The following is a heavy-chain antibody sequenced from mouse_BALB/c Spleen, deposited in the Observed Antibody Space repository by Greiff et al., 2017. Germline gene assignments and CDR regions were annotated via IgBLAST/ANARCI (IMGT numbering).Heavy chain of an antibody. J-gene: IGHJ4*01. CDR2: ISSGGST. CDR1: GFTFSSYA. Sequence: EVQGVESGGGLVKPGGSLKLSCAASGFTFSSYAMSWVRQTPEKRLEWVASISSGGSTYYPDSVKGRFTISRDNARNILYLQMSSLRSEDTAMYYCARPYYYGSSYNYYAMDYWGQGTSVTVSS. D-gene: IGHD1-1*01. V-gene: IGHV5-6-5*01. CDR3: ARPYYYGSSYNYYAMDY.